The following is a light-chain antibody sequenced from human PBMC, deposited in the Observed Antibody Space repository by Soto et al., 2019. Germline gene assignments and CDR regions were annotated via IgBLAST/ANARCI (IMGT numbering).Light chain of an antibody. CDR3: QLRHMWPIT. CDR2: DAY. Sequence: EIVMTQSAATRSGSPDKIATLYCXASQSISSHLVWYQQKPGQAPRLVIYDAYNRATGIPPRFSGSWSGTVFTITISSLEPEDSAGYYCQLRHMWPITLAKGTRLEIK. J-gene: IGKJ5*01. CDR1: QSISSH. V-gene: IGKV3-11*01.